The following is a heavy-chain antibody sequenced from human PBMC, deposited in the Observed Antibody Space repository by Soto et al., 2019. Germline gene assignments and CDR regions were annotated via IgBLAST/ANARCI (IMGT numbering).Heavy chain of an antibody. CDR2: FDPEGGEA. D-gene: IGHD3-16*01. CDR3: ATPTLRGGARLTNIYFDV. J-gene: IGHJ4*02. Sequence: SVQLSSKISGHTLTEFSIHWVLPSPGQWLERMGGFDPEGGEATYAQKWHGRVTVTEDTVTDTAYMELSGLKSDDTAVYYWATPTLRGGARLTNIYFDVWGQGTPVARSS. V-gene: IGHV1-24*01. CDR1: GHTLTEFS.